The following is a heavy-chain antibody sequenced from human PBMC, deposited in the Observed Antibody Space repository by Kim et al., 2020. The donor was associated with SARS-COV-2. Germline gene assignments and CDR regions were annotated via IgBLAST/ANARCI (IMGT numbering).Heavy chain of an antibody. CDR3: TTRQYITMVRGVIALPFDI. CDR2: IKSKTDGGTT. CDR1: GFTFSNAR. J-gene: IGHJ3*02. Sequence: GGSLRLSCAASGFTFSNARMSWVRQAPGKGLEWVGRIKSKTDGGTTDYAAPVKGRFTISRDDSKNTLYLQMNSLKTEDTAVYYCTTRQYITMVRGVIALPFDIWGQGTMVTVSS. V-gene: IGHV3-15*01. D-gene: IGHD3-10*01.